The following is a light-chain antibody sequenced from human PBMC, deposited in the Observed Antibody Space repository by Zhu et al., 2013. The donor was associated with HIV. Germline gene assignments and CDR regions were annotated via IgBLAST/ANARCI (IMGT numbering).Light chain of an antibody. CDR1: QDISNY. V-gene: IGKV1-33*01. CDR2: DAS. CDR3: QQFDTFPRS. J-gene: IGKJ2*04. Sequence: DIQMTQSPSSLSASVGDRVTITCQARQDISNYLNWYQQKPGKAPKLLIYDASNLQTGVPSRFSGSRSGTHFSFTITSLQPEDIATYYCQQFDTFPRSFGQGTKLEIK.